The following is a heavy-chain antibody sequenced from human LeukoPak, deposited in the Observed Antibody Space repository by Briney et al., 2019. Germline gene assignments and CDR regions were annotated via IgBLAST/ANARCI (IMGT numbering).Heavy chain of an antibody. CDR2: IIPIFGTA. J-gene: IGHJ6*02. D-gene: IGHD3-10*01. V-gene: IGHV1-69*01. CDR1: GGTFSSYA. Sequence: SAKVSCKASGGTFSSYAITWVRQAPGQGLEWMGGIIPIFGTANYAQKFQGRVTITADESTSTAYMELNSLRSEDTAVFYCARKYYGSGSYPNYCYGMDVWGQGTTVIVSS. CDR3: ARKYYGSGSYPNYCYGMDV.